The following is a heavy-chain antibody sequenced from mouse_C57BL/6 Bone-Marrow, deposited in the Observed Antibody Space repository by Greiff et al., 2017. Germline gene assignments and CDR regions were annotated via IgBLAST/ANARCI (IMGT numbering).Heavy chain of an antibody. V-gene: IGHV1-82*01. Sequence: VQLQQSGPELVKPGASVKLSCKASGYAFSSSWMNWVKQRPGKGLEWIGRIYPGDGDTNYNGKFKGKATLTADKSSSTAYMPLSSQTSEDTAVYSSVKSLLRPEATGRYAMDYWGQGTSLTVSS. CDR1: GYAFSSSW. D-gene: IGHD1-1*01. CDR3: VKSLLRPEATGRYAMDY. J-gene: IGHJ4*01. CDR2: IYPGDGDT.